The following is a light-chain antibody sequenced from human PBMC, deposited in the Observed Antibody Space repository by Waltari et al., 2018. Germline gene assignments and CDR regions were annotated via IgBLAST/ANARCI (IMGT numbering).Light chain of an antibody. J-gene: IGLJ3*02. CDR1: SGQADYV. V-gene: IGLV4-69*01. CDR3: QTWATGIVV. CDR2: VYINGVE. Sequence: VVTQSPSASASLGASVKLTCTLRSGQADYVIAWHQQQPQKSPKYLMKVYINGVERKGDGIPDRFPGSSSGAERYLVISGLQSDDEADYYCQTWATGIVVFGGGTKLTVL.